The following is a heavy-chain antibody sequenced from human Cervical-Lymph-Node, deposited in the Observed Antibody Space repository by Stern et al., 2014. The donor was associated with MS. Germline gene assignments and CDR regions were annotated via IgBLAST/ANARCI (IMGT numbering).Heavy chain of an antibody. CDR2: LFPVFGSP. J-gene: IGHJ5*02. CDR1: GGTFSKFP. CDR3: ALSSETSDRWYSLGYDL. Sequence: VQLVESGAEVTKPGSSVKVSCKASGGTFSKFPSSWVRQAPGQGLEWMGGLFPVFGSPTYAQESRGRVTIPADVSTSTVYMELSSLRSDDTAVYYCALSSETSDRWYSLGYDLWGQGTLVTVSS. D-gene: IGHD6-13*01. V-gene: IGHV1-69*01.